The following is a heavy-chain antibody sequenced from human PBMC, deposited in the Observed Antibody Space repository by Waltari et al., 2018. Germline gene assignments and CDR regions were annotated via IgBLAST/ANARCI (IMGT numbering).Heavy chain of an antibody. V-gene: IGHV3-30*02. CDR1: GVIFSRQD. CDR2: IRFDGGQK. Sequence: QGQLVESGGGVVLPGGAMRRSCKAAGVIFSRQDMNWVRQAPGMGLEWVSLIRFDGGQKFYADTVKGRFAVSRDNSRDTLYLHMESLRSGDTATYFCATQASISSPSFWGRGTLVTVSS. J-gene: IGHJ4*02. CDR3: ATQASISSPSF. D-gene: IGHD3-16*02.